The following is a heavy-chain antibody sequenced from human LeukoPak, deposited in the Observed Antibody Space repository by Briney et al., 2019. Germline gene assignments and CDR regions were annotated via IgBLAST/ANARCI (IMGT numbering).Heavy chain of an antibody. CDR1: RLSLSSYG. Sequence: GGSLRLSCAASRLSLSSYGMHWVRQAPGKGLEWVAYIRNDGSSKQYADSVRGRFTISRDNSKNTLYLQMNSLKSEDTAVYYCAKFGSSGLQGYWGQGTLVTVSS. J-gene: IGHJ4*02. V-gene: IGHV3-30*02. CDR2: IRNDGSSK. CDR3: AKFGSSGLQGY. D-gene: IGHD6-6*01.